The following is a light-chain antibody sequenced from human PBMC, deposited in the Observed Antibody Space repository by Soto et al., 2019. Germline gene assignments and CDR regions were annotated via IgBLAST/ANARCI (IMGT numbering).Light chain of an antibody. J-gene: IGLJ3*02. Sequence: QSVLPQPPSVSGAPGQRVPISRTGGNSNIGASNDVHWYQQIPGTAPQLLIYGDNNRPSWVPDRFSGSKPGTSAALAITGLQAKDEADYYCHPYDSSRSGSVFGGGTKLTVL. CDR1: NSNIGASND. V-gene: IGLV1-40*01. CDR2: GDN. CDR3: HPYDSSRSGSV.